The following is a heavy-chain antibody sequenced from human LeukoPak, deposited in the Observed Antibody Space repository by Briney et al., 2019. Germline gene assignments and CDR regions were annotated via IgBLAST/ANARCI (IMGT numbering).Heavy chain of an antibody. CDR2: IYPGDSDT. Sequence: GESLKISFKGSGYSFTTYWIGWVRQMPGRGLEWMGIIYPGDSDTGYSPSFQGQVTISADKSISTAYLQWSRLKASDTAIYYCAKHSRTGSSFDPFEYWGQGTLVTVSS. CDR1: GYSFTTYW. V-gene: IGHV5-51*01. J-gene: IGHJ4*02. D-gene: IGHD3-10*01. CDR3: AKHSRTGSSFDPFEY.